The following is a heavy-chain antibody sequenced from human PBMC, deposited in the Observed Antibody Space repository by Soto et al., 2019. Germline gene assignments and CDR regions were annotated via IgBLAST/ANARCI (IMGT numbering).Heavy chain of an antibody. V-gene: IGHV3-48*02. CDR3: ARSPLIAAAAPYYFDY. CDR1: GFTFSSYS. J-gene: IGHJ4*02. D-gene: IGHD6-13*01. CDR2: ISSSSSTI. Sequence: EVQLVESGGGLVQPGGSLRLSCAASGFTFSSYSMNWVRQAPGKGLEWVSYISSSSSTIYYADSVKGRFTISRDNAKNSLYLQMNSLRDEDTAVYYCARSPLIAAAAPYYFDYWGQGTLVTVSS.